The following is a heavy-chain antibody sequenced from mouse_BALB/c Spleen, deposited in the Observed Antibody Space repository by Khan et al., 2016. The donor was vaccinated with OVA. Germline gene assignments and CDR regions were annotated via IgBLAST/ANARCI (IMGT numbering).Heavy chain of an antibody. D-gene: IGHD2-2*01. Sequence: QVQLKQSGPGLVQPSQSLSITCTVSGFTFTSYGVHWVRQSPGKGLEWLGVIWSGGSTDSNAAFISGLSISKDNTKSQEFFKMNSLKPNDTAIYYCARNGDDVHWYFDVWGAGTTVTVSS. CDR1: GFTFTSYG. J-gene: IGHJ1*01. CDR2: IWSGGST. V-gene: IGHV2-2*02. CDR3: ARNGDDVHWYFDV.